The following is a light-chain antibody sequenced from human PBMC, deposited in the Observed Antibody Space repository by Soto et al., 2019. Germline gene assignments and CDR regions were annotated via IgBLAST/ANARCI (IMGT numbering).Light chain of an antibody. CDR2: KAS. CDR3: QHYNSYSEA. CDR1: QTISSW. Sequence: EIQMTLSHSALSASLGDRVTITCRASQTISSWLAWYQQKPGKAPKLLIYKASTLKSGVPSRFSGSGSGTEFTLTISSLQPDDFATYYCQHYNSYSEAFGQGTKVDIK. J-gene: IGKJ1*01. V-gene: IGKV1-5*03.